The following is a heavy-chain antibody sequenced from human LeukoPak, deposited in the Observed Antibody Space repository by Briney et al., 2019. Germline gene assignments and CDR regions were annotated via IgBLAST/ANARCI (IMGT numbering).Heavy chain of an antibody. D-gene: IGHD1-26*01. Sequence: GGSLRLSCAASGVMFSSHGMSWVRQAPGKGLEWVSSISDIGSGTCYVDSVKGRFTMSRDNSKNTLYLQMNSLRAEDTAVYYCAKNLLGSESFSWYFDLWGRGTLVTASS. CDR1: GVMFSSHG. CDR3: AKNLLGSESFSWYFDL. J-gene: IGHJ2*01. V-gene: IGHV3-23*01. CDR2: ISDIGSGT.